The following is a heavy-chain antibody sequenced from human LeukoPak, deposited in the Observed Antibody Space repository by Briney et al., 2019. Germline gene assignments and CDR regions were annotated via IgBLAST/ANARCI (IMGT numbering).Heavy chain of an antibody. Sequence: AETLSLTCAVSGGSISSSNWWSWVRQPPGKGLEWIGEIYHSGSTNYNPSLKSRVTISVDKSKNQFSLKLSSVTAADTAVYYSASGPYYGSGRAYFQHWGQGTLVTVSS. CDR1: GGSISSSNW. J-gene: IGHJ1*01. D-gene: IGHD3-10*01. V-gene: IGHV4-4*02. CDR3: ASGPYYGSGRAYFQH. CDR2: IYHSGST.